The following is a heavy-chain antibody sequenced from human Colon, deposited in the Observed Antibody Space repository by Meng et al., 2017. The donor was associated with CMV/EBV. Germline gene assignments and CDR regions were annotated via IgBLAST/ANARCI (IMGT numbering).Heavy chain of an antibody. CDR2: IITISGTT. Sequence: GQLEQSGAEVKKPGSSVKVSCKASKGTFTSYPISWVRQGPGQGFEWVGGIITISGTTDYAQKFQGRVTITADEPTSTAYMKLSNLRSEDTAIYYCARVICGGDCYLDYWGRGTLVTVSS. CDR1: KGTFTSYP. V-gene: IGHV1-69*12. J-gene: IGHJ4*02. D-gene: IGHD2-21*02. CDR3: ARVICGGDCYLDY.